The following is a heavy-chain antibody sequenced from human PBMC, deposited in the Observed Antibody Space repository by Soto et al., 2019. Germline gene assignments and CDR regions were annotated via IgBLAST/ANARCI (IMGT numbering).Heavy chain of an antibody. V-gene: IGHV3-30*02. J-gene: IGHJ4*02. CDR2: IWYAGSKK. D-gene: IGHD4-17*01. CDR1: GXTFSSHG. CDR3: AKDRGALRWSEEHYYFDY. Sequence: GXSLRLSCAASGXTFSSHGMHWVRQAPRKGLECVAVIWYAGSKKDYADSVTVRFNIARDNSKNTLYQEMNSMGTEDTAVYHGAKDRGALRWSEEHYYFDYWGQGTLVTVSS.